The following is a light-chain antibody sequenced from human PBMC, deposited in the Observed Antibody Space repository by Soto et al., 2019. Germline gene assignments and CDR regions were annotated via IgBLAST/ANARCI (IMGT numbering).Light chain of an antibody. V-gene: IGKV3-20*01. Sequence: EIVLTQSPGTLSLSPGERATLSCRASQSVSSSYLAWYQQKPGQAPRLLIYDASSRATGIPDRFSGSGSGTDFTLTISRLEPEDSAVYYCQQYGASPFTFGPGTRLEI. J-gene: IGKJ3*01. CDR1: QSVSSSY. CDR2: DAS. CDR3: QQYGASPFT.